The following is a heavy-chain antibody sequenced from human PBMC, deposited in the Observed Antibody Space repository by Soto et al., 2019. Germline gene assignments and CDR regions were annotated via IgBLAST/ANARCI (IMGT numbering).Heavy chain of an antibody. D-gene: IGHD3-3*01. CDR2: IYYSGST. CDR1: GGSISSSSYY. J-gene: IGHJ4*02. CDR3: ASKRITIFGVVIPVMYFDY. V-gene: IGHV4-39*01. Sequence: SETLSLTCTVSGGSISSSSYYWGWIRQPPGKGLEWIGSIYYSGSTYYNPSLKSRVTISVDTSKNQFSLKLSSVTAADTAVYYCASKRITIFGVVIPVMYFDYWGQGTLVTVSS.